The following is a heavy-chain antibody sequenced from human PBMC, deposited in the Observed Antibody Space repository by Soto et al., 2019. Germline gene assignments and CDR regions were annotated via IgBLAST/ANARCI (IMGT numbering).Heavy chain of an antibody. CDR3: ARRVYYDFLIGYYKGPSGYRGAYYFDY. V-gene: IGHV4-59*08. Sequence: PSETLSLTCTVSGGSISSYYWRWIRQPPGKGLEWIGYIYYSGSTNYNPSLKSRVTISVDTSKNQFSLKLSSVTAADTAVYYCARRVYYDFLIGYYKGPSGYRGAYYFDYWGKETLVTVSS. CDR2: IYYSGST. J-gene: IGHJ4*02. CDR1: GGSISSYY. D-gene: IGHD3-9*01.